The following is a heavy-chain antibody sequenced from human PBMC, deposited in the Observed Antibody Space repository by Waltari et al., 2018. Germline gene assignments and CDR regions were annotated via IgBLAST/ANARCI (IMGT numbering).Heavy chain of an antibody. CDR2: RKPDGSCK. Sequence: EVQLVESGGGLVQPGGSLRLSCAASGFSFSSYWMTWFRQAPGTGRGGGATRKPDGSCKFYVDSVKGRFSISRDNAKNSLYLQMNSLRAEDTAIFYCARMGAGRAPDYWGQGTLVTVSS. D-gene: IGHD3-16*01. CDR3: ARMGAGRAPDY. CDR1: GFSFSSYW. V-gene: IGHV3-7*03. J-gene: IGHJ4*02.